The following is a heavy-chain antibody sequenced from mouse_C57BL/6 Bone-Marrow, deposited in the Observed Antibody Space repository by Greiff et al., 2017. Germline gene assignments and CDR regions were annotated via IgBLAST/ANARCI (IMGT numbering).Heavy chain of an antibody. CDR2: IYPGSGNT. CDR3: ARWGWLLRAMDY. CDR1: GYTFTDYY. J-gene: IGHJ4*01. D-gene: IGHD2-3*01. Sequence: VQLQQSGAELVRPGASVKPSCKASGYTFTDYYINWVKQRPVQGLEWIARIYPGSGNTYYNEKFKGKATLTAEKSSSTAYMQLSSLTSEDSAVYFCARWGWLLRAMDYWGQGTSVTVSS. V-gene: IGHV1-76*01.